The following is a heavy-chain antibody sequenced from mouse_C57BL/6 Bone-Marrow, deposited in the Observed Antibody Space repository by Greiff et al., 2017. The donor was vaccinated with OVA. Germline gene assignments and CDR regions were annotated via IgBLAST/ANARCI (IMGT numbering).Heavy chain of an antibody. V-gene: IGHV1-81*01. D-gene: IGHD3-2*02. J-gene: IGHJ2*01. CDR2: IYPRSGNT. CDR3: ARGAQATLDY. Sequence: QVHVKQSGAELVRPGASVKLSCKASGYTFTSYGISWVKQRTGQGLEWIGEIYPRSGNTYYNEKFKGKATLTADNSSSTAYMELRSLTSEDSAVYFCARGAQATLDYWGQGTTLTVSS. CDR1: GYTFTSYG.